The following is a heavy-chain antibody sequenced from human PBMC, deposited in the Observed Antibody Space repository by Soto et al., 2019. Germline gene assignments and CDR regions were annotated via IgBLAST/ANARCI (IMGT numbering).Heavy chain of an antibody. CDR2: ISESGGST. CDR3: ARRSYCSSTSCDKFFDN. D-gene: IGHD2-2*02. J-gene: IGHJ4*02. Sequence: LRLSCAASGFDFENYGMSWVRQAPGKGLEWVSAISESGGSTYYAGSVRGRFTLSRDNSKDTLYLQLNSLRPEDTAVYYCARRSYCSSTSCDKFFDNWGQGTLVTVSS. V-gene: IGHV3-23*01. CDR1: GFDFENYG.